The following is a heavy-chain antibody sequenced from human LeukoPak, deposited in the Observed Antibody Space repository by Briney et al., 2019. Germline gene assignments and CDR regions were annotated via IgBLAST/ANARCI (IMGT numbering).Heavy chain of an antibody. J-gene: IGHJ3*02. Sequence: SQTLSLTCTVSGGSISIGGYYWSWIRQHPGKGLEWIGYIYYNGNTYYNPSLKSRLTISGDTSENQFSLKLSSVTAADTAVYYCVRNFDSYNAFDIWGQGTMVTVSS. V-gene: IGHV4-31*03. D-gene: IGHD3-22*01. CDR1: GGSISIGGYY. CDR2: IYYNGNT. CDR3: VRNFDSYNAFDI.